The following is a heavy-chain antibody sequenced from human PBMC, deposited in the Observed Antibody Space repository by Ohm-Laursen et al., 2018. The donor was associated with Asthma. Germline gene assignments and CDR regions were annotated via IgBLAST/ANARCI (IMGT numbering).Heavy chain of an antibody. D-gene: IGHD3-3*01. J-gene: IGHJ4*02. CDR2: GGSYYDGGLK. CDR1: GFTFSTYA. CDR3: ARDVMEWYLPAFDF. V-gene: IGHV3-30-3*01. Sequence: SLRLSCSASGFTFSTYATHWVRQAPGKGLEWVAVGGSYYDGGLKYYADSVNGRFTVSRDDSKNTLYLQMNSLRPDDTAVYYCARDVMEWYLPAFDFWGQGTLVTVSS.